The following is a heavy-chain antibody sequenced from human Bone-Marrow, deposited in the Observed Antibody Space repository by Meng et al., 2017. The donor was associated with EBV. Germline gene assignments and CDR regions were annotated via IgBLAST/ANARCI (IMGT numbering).Heavy chain of an antibody. CDR1: GGSVSSGSYY. CDR3: ASLTATLFGVAPKY. J-gene: IGHJ4*02. Sequence: QVQLQESGPGLVKPSGTLSLTCTVSGGSVSSGSYYWSWIRLPPGKGMEWIGFIYYSGSTNYNPSLKSRITISVDTSKNQFSLKLSSVTAADTAVYYCASLTATLFGVAPKYGDRGPLVTVSS. CDR2: IYYSGST. V-gene: IGHV4-61*01. D-gene: IGHD3-3*01.